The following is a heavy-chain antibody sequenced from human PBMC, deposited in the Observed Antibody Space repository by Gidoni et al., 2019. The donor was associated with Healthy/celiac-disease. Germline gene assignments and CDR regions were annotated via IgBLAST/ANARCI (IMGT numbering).Heavy chain of an antibody. V-gene: IGHV4-39*07. D-gene: IGHD3-22*01. CDR2: IYYSGST. CDR1: GGSISSSSYY. J-gene: IGHJ4*02. Sequence: QLQLQESGPGLVKPSETLSLTCTVSGGSISSSSYYWGWIRPPPGKGLEWIGSIYYSGSTYYNPSLKSRVTISVDTSKNQFSLKLSSVTAADTAVYYCARDSAWSYYYDSSGYYDYWGQGTLVTVSS. CDR3: ARDSAWSYYYDSSGYYDY.